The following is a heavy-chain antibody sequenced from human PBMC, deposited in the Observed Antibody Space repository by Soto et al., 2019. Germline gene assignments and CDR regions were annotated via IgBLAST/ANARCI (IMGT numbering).Heavy chain of an antibody. J-gene: IGHJ4*02. V-gene: IGHV3-30*18. CDR2: ISYDGSNK. CDR3: AKDQLIAVAGFFDY. CDR1: GFTFSSYG. Sequence: GGSLRLSCAASGFTFSSYGMHWVRQAPGKGLEWVAVISYDGSNKYYADSVKGRFTISRDNSKNTLYLQMNSLRAEDTAVYYCAKDQLIAVAGFFDYWGQGTLVTVSS. D-gene: IGHD6-19*01.